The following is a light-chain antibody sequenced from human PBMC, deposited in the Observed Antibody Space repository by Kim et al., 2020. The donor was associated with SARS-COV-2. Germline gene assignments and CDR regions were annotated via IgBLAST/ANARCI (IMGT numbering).Light chain of an antibody. Sequence: VSVSPGQTASITCSGDKLGDKYACWYQQKPGQSPVLVIYQDSKRPSGIPERFSGSDSGNTATLTISGTQAMDEADYYCQAWDSSVVFGGGTQLTVL. CDR2: QDS. CDR3: QAWDSSVV. J-gene: IGLJ2*01. CDR1: KLGDKY. V-gene: IGLV3-1*01.